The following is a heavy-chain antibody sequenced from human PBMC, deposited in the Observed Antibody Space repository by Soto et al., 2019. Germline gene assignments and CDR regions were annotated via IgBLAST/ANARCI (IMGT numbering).Heavy chain of an antibody. V-gene: IGHV1-3*01. Sequence: QVQLVQSGAEVKKPGASVKVSCKASGYTFTSYAMHWVRQAPGQRLEWMGWINAGNGNTKYSQKFQGRVTITRDTSASTAYMELSSLRSEDTAVYYCARDGVMITFGGVIANYYYYMDVWGKGTTVTVSS. J-gene: IGHJ6*03. CDR2: INAGNGNT. CDR1: GYTFTSYA. CDR3: ARDGVMITFGGVIANYYYYMDV. D-gene: IGHD3-16*02.